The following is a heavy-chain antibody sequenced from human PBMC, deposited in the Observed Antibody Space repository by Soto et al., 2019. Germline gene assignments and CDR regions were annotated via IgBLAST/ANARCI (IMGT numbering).Heavy chain of an antibody. J-gene: IGHJ6*04. Sequence: EASVKVSCKASGYTFTSYGISWVRQAPGQGLEWMGWISAYNGNTNYAQKLQGRVTMTTDTSTSTAYMELRSLRSDDTAVYYCARNDFWSGYYAVYYYYGMDVWGKGTKVTV. CDR3: ARNDFWSGYYAVYYYYGMDV. D-gene: IGHD3-3*01. CDR2: ISAYNGNT. V-gene: IGHV1-18*01. CDR1: GYTFTSYG.